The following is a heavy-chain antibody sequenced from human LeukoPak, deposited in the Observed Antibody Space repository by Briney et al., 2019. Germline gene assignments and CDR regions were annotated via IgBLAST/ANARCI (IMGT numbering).Heavy chain of an antibody. V-gene: IGHV3-30*18. Sequence: GRSLRLSCAASGFTFSSYGMHWVRQAPGKGLEWVAVISYDGSNKYYADSVKGRFTISRDNSKNTLYLQMNSLRAEDTAVCYCAKSSSGYLFDYWGQGTLVTVSS. D-gene: IGHD3-22*01. CDR3: AKSSSGYLFDY. CDR2: ISYDGSNK. CDR1: GFTFSSYG. J-gene: IGHJ4*02.